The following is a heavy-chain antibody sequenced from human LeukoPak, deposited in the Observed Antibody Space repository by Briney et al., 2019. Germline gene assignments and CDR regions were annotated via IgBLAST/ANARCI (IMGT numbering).Heavy chain of an antibody. CDR3: ARDIDYDY. CDR1: GYTFTINS. CDR2: SNTSNGST. D-gene: IGHD3-16*02. V-gene: IGHV1-46*01. J-gene: IGHJ4*02. Sequence: ASVTLSFNSSGYTFTINSMNWERHGPGQGLEWMGISNTSNGSTNYAQKFQGRVTMTSDTSTSTVYMEMSSLRSEDTDVYYCARDIDYDYWGQGTLVTVSS.